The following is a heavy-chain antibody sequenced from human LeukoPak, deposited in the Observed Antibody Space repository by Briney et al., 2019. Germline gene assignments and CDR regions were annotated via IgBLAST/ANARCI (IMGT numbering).Heavy chain of an antibody. CDR3: ATETYYYDSSGYYYRGAFDY. Sequence: GGSLRLSCAASGFTFSSYAMSWVRQAPGKGLEWVSAISGSGGSTYYADSVKGRFTISRDNSKNTLYLQMNSLRSEDTAVYYCATETYYYDSSGYYYRGAFDYWGQGTLVTVSS. V-gene: IGHV3-23*01. CDR1: GFTFSSYA. J-gene: IGHJ4*02. CDR2: ISGSGGST. D-gene: IGHD3-22*01.